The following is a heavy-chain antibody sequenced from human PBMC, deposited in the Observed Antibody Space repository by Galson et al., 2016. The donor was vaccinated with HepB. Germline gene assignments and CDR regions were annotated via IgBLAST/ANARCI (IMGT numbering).Heavy chain of an antibody. CDR2: IYPGDSDI. J-gene: IGHJ6*02. CDR3: VRDGGYQYQNARDV. V-gene: IGHV5-51*01. D-gene: IGHD2-2*01. CDR1: GYSFNTYW. Sequence: QSGAEVKKPGESLKISCKGSGYSFNTYWIGWVRQMPGKGLEWMAIIYPGDSDIKYSPSFQGQVTISVDKSITTAYLQWSSLKASDTAIYYCVRDGGYQYQNARDVWGQWTKVTVSS.